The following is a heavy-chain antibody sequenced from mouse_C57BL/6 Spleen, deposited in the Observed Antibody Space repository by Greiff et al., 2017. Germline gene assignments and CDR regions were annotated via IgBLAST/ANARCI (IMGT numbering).Heavy chain of an antibody. CDR1: GYSFTGYY. CDR2: INPSTGGT. CDR3: ASPYYYGSSWYFDV. Sequence: DVQLQESGPELVKPGASVKISCKASGYSFTGYYMNWVKQSPEKSLEWIGEINPSTGGTTYNQKFKAKATLTVDKSSSTAYMQLKSLTSEDSAVYYCASPYYYGSSWYFDVWGTGTTVTVSS. J-gene: IGHJ1*03. V-gene: IGHV1-42*01. D-gene: IGHD1-1*01.